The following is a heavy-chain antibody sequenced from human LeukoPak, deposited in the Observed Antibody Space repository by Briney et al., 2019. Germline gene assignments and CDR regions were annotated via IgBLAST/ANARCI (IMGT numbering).Heavy chain of an antibody. V-gene: IGHV3-23*01. Sequence: GGSLRLSCAASGFTFSSYGITWVRQAPGKGLEWVSTISATGGSTYYADSVKGRFTISRDNSKDTLYLQMNSLRAEDTAVYYCAKDLPGYEDAFDIWGQGTMVTVSS. J-gene: IGHJ3*02. D-gene: IGHD6-13*01. CDR3: AKDLPGYEDAFDI. CDR2: ISATGGST. CDR1: GFTFSSYG.